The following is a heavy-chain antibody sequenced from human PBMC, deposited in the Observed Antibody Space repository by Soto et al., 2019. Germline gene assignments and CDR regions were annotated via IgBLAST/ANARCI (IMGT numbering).Heavy chain of an antibody. V-gene: IGHV4-31*03. CDR2: IYYSGST. D-gene: IGHD1-26*01. CDR1: GGSISSGGYY. Sequence: SETLSLTCTVSGGSISSGGYYWSWIRQQPEKGLEWIGYIYYSGSTFYNPSLKSRVTISVDTSKNSLYLQMNSLRAEDTAVYYCARDPNIVGATHGGYYYYYGMDVWGQGTTVTVSS. J-gene: IGHJ6*02. CDR3: ARDPNIVGATHGGYYYYYGMDV.